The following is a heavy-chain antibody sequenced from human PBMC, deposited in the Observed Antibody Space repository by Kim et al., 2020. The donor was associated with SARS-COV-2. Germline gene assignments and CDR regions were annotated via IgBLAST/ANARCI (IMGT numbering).Heavy chain of an antibody. J-gene: IGHJ6*02. CDR3: AKHVTYSNYLNAMDV. Sequence: GGSLRLSCAASGFAFSSYAMSWVRQAPGKGLEWVSGISGSGITTYYADSVKGRFTISRDNSDNTLYLQINSLRAEDTAIYYCAKHVTYSNYLNAMDVWG. CDR2: ISGSGITT. CDR1: GFAFSSYA. V-gene: IGHV3-23*01. D-gene: IGHD4-4*01.